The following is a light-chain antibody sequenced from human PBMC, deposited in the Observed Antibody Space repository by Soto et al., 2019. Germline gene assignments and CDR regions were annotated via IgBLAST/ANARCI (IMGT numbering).Light chain of an antibody. CDR2: AAS. CDR1: QGINTH. V-gene: IGKV1-27*01. J-gene: IGKJ4*01. Sequence: DFQMTQSPSSLSASVGDRVTITCRASQGINTHLAWFQQKPGKVPKVMIYAASTLQSGVPSRFSGSGSGTDCTLTISSLQPEDVATYYCQNYNSAPPAVTFGGGTKVEIK. CDR3: QNYNSAPPAVT.